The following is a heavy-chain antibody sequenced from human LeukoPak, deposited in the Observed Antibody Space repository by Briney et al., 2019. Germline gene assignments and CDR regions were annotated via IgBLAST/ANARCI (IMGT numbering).Heavy chain of an antibody. J-gene: IGHJ2*01. CDR3: ARGVVVPYWYFDL. CDR2: IYHSGST. Sequence: SETLSLTCAVSGGSISSGGYSWSWIRQPPGKGLEWIGYIYHSGSTYYNPSLKSRVTISVDRSKNQFSLKLSSVTAADTAVYYCARGVVVPYWYFDLWGRGTLVTVSS. D-gene: IGHD2-15*01. V-gene: IGHV4-30-2*01. CDR1: GGSISSGGYS.